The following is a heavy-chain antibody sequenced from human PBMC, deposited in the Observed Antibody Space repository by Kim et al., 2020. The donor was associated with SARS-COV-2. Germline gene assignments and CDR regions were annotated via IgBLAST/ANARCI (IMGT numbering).Heavy chain of an antibody. J-gene: IGHJ4*02. D-gene: IGHD4-17*01. Sequence: GGSLRLSCAASGFTFSNAWMSWVRQAPGKGLEWVGRTKSKSDGGTTDYTAPVKGRFTISRDDSKNTLYLQMNSLKTEDTAVYYCTTDYGGGYWGQGTLVT. CDR2: TKSKSDGGTT. CDR1: GFTFSNAW. V-gene: IGHV3-15*01. CDR3: TTDYGGGY.